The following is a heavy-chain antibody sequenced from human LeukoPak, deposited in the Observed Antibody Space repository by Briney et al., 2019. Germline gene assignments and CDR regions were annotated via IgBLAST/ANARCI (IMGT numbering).Heavy chain of an antibody. CDR1: GGSIGTYY. CDR3: ARDIGGGIEDMDV. Sequence: PSETLSLTCIVSGGSIGTYYWSWIRQSPGKGLEGSVYIYVTGSTRYNHYLQSRVTISVDTSRNQFFGKMSSVAAADTALYYCARDIGGGIEDMDVWGTGTKVTVSS. V-gene: IGHV4-4*09. D-gene: IGHD3-16*02. J-gene: IGHJ6*03. CDR2: IYVTGST.